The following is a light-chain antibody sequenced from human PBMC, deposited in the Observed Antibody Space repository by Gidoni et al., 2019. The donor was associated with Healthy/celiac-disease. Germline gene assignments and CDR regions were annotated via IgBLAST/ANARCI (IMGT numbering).Light chain of an antibody. J-gene: IGKJ4*01. Sequence: EMVLTQSPATLSLSPGERATLSCRASQSVSSYLAWYQQKPGQAPRLLIYDASNRATGIPARFSGSGSGTDFTLTIRSLEPEDFAVYYCQQRSNWPLTFGGGTKVEIK. CDR2: DAS. V-gene: IGKV3-11*01. CDR1: QSVSSY. CDR3: QQRSNWPLT.